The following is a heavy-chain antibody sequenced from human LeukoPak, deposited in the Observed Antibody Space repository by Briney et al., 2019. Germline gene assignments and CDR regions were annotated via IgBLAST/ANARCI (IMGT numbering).Heavy chain of an antibody. CDR3: AKEMIIVVGAFDI. Sequence: GGSLRLSCAASGFNFGDYALAWVRQAPGKRLEWVSSLSGDGFTKYYADSVKGRFTISRDNSKNTLYLQMNSLRAEDTAVYYCAKEMIIVVGAFDIWGQGTMVTVSS. V-gene: IGHV3-23*01. D-gene: IGHD3-22*01. J-gene: IGHJ3*02. CDR1: GFNFGDYA. CDR2: LSGDGFTK.